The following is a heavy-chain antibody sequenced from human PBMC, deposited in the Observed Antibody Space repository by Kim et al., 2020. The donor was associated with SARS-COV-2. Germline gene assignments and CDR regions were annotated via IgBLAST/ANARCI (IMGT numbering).Heavy chain of an antibody. CDR3: AKVVLSLSFFSSGYYFDY. J-gene: IGHJ4*02. V-gene: IGHV3-23*01. Sequence: KGRFTIARDNSKNTLYRQMNSLRAEDTAVYYCAKVVLSLSFFSSGYYFDYWGQGTLVTVSS. D-gene: IGHD3-22*01.